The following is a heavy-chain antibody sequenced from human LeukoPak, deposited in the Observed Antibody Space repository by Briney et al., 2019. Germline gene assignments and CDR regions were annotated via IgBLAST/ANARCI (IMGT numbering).Heavy chain of an antibody. D-gene: IGHD4-23*01. CDR2: INPSGGST. CDR3: ARDIVGYGGNSGYFQH. CDR1: GYTFTSYY. J-gene: IGHJ1*01. Sequence: ASVKVSCKASGYTFTSYYMHWVRQAPGQGLEWMGIINPSGGSTTYAQKFQGRVTMTRDTSTSTVYMELSSLRSEDTAVYYCARDIVGYGGNSGYFQHWGQGTLVTVSS. V-gene: IGHV1-46*01.